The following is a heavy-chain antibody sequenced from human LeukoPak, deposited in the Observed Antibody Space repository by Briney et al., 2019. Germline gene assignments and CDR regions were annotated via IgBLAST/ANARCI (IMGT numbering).Heavy chain of an antibody. Sequence: GGSLRLSCAASGFTFSSYSMNWVRQAPGKGLEWVSAIGDTTYYADSVEGRFTISRDNSKNTLYLQMNSLRAEDAAIYYCAKAFAFVGANFFNYWGQGTLVTVSS. D-gene: IGHD1-26*01. V-gene: IGHV3-23*01. CDR2: IGDTT. CDR1: GFTFSSYS. J-gene: IGHJ4*02. CDR3: AKAFAFVGANFFNY.